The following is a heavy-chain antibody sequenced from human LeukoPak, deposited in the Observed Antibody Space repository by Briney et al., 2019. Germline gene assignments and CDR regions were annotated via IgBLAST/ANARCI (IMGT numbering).Heavy chain of an antibody. J-gene: IGHJ4*02. V-gene: IGHV4-34*01. CDR2: INHSGST. Sequence: SETLSLTCAVYGGSFSGYYWSWIRQPPGNWLEWLGEINHSGSTNYNPSLKSRVTISVDTSKNQFSLKLSSVTAADTAVYYCARWTTCGGDCHILDYWGQGILVTVSS. CDR3: ARWTTCGGDCHILDY. D-gene: IGHD2-21*02. CDR1: GGSFSGYY.